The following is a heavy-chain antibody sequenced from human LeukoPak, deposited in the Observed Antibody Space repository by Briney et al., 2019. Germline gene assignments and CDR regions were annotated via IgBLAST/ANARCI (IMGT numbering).Heavy chain of an antibody. D-gene: IGHD3-10*01. CDR2: IKPDGSEK. Sequence: GGSLRLSCAASGFTFNSNWMSWVRQAPGKGLEWVANIKPDGSEKYYVDSVKGRFTISRDNAKNSLYLQMNSLRAADTAVYYCARDRGQGLLWSGGDFDIWGQGTMVTVSS. CDR3: ARDRGQGLLWSGGDFDI. CDR1: GFTFNSNW. V-gene: IGHV3-7*01. J-gene: IGHJ3*02.